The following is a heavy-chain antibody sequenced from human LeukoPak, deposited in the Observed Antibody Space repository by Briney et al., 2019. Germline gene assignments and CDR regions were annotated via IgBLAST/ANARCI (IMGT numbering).Heavy chain of an antibody. Sequence: ASVKVSWKASGYTFTNYDINWVRQATGQGLEWMGWMNPNSGTTGYAQKFQGRVTMTRNTSISTAYMELSSLRSEDTAVYYCVRNYGDYYYYYYYGMDVWGQGTTVTVSS. CDR3: VRNYGDYYYYYYYGMDV. CDR2: MNPNSGTT. J-gene: IGHJ6*02. CDR1: GYTFTNYD. D-gene: IGHD4-17*01. V-gene: IGHV1-8*01.